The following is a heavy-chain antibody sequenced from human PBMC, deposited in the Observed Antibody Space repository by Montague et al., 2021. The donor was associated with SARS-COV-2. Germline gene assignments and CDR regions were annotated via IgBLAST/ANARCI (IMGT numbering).Heavy chain of an antibody. Sequence: SLRLSCAASRFTFSSYEMNWVRQAPGKGLEWVSYISSSGSSTYYADSVKGRFTISRDNAKNSLYLQMNNLRAEDTAIYYCARDGNGYGFDYWGQGTLDTVSS. CDR2: ISSSGSST. V-gene: IGHV3-48*03. J-gene: IGHJ4*02. CDR3: ARDGNGYGFDY. D-gene: IGHD5-12*01. CDR1: RFTFSSYE.